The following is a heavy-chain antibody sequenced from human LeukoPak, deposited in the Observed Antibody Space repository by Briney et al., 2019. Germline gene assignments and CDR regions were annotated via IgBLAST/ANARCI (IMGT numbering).Heavy chain of an antibody. V-gene: IGHV3-21*06. CDR1: GFTFSSYE. CDR2: ISSSSSYI. J-gene: IGHJ4*02. D-gene: IGHD5-18*01. Sequence: GGSLRLSCAASGFTFSSYEMNWVRQAPGKGLEWVSSISSSSSYIYYADSVKGRFTISRDNAENSLYLQMNSLRAEDTAVYYCARGLDNYGYKFDYWGQGTLVTVSS. CDR3: ARGLDNYGYKFDY.